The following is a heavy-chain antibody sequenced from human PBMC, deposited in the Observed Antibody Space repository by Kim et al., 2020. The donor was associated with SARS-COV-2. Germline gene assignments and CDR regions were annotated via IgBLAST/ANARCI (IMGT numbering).Heavy chain of an antibody. Sequence: GGSLRLSCVASGFTFSSCAMNWVRQAPGKGLEWVSAISGSGGRTYYADSLKGRFTISRVNSKSTVFLQMNRLTVDDTAVYYCAKSSGQTGYGEHSFDSWG. CDR2: ISGSGGRT. D-gene: IGHD4-17*01. CDR3: AKSSGQTGYGEHSFDS. CDR1: GFTFSSCA. V-gene: IGHV3-23*01. J-gene: IGHJ4*01.